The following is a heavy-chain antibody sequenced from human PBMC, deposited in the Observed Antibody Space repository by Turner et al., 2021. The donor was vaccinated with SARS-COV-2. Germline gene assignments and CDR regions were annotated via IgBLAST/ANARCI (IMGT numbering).Heavy chain of an antibody. Sequence: EVQLVESGGGLIQPGGSLRLSCAASGLPVSSNYMSCVRQAPGKVLEWVSVIYSCGSTYYADSVKGRFTISRDNSKNTLYLQMNSLRAEDTAVYYCARDKEYYASSGYYYSIVLNDWGQGTLVTVSS. CDR3: ARDKEYYASSGYYYSIVLND. J-gene: IGHJ4*02. D-gene: IGHD3-22*01. CDR2: IYSCGST. V-gene: IGHV3-53*01. CDR1: GLPVSSNY.